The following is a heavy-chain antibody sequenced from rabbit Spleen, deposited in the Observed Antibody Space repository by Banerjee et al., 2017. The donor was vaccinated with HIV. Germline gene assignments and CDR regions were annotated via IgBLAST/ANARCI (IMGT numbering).Heavy chain of an antibody. Sequence: QLEESGGGLVMPGGSLTLSCKASGFDFTDYYMTWVRQAPGKGLEWIGIIYGPKGTIDYANWVNGRFPISSDNAQNTLYLQLSSLTAADTATYFCVRGSATMTMVITGFYLSLWGQGTLVTVS. V-gene: IGHV1S7*01. D-gene: IGHD2-1*01. CDR1: GFDFTDYY. CDR2: IYGPKGTI. CDR3: VRGSATMTMVITGFYLSL. J-gene: IGHJ4*01.